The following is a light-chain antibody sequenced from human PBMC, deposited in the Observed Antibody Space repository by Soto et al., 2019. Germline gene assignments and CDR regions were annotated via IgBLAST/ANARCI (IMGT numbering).Light chain of an antibody. CDR2: GVS. CDR1: TNDVAGYNY. Sequence: QSALTQPASVSGSPGQSITISCTGTTNDVAGYNYVSRYQQHPGKAPKLMIYGVSDRPSGVSNRFSGSRSGNTASLTISGLQSEDEAEYYCNSYTTSGTFVFGTGTKLTVL. J-gene: IGLJ1*01. V-gene: IGLV2-14*01. CDR3: NSYTTSGTFV.